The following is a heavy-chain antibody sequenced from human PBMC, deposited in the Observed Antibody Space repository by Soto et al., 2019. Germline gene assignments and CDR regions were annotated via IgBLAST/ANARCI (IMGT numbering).Heavy chain of an antibody. D-gene: IGHD5-12*01. CDR2: VDNDGSDA. V-gene: IGHV3-74*01. CDR1: GFTFNNYW. Sequence: EVQLEESGGGLVQPGGSLRLSCAVSGFTFNNYWMHWVRQAPGKGLVWVSRVDNDGSDARYADSVKGRFTISRDNAKNMLYLQMNSLRAEDTAVYYCARSKWPYYFDYWGQGSLVTVSS. CDR3: ARSKWPYYFDY. J-gene: IGHJ4*02.